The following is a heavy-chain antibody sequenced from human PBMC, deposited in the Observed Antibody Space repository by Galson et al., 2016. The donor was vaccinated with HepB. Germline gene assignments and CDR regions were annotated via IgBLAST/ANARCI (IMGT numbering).Heavy chain of an antibody. CDR2: ISSDGSNE. V-gene: IGHV3-30*04. CDR1: GYIFRTYP. CDR3: AREAERWNYLDY. D-gene: IGHD5-24*01. J-gene: IGHJ4*02. Sequence: SLRLSCAASGYIFRTYPMHWVRQAPGKGLEWVAVISSDGSNEWYGDSVKGRFTISRDNSQNTLSLQMSSLRPEDTAAYYCAREAERWNYLDYWGQGALVTVSS.